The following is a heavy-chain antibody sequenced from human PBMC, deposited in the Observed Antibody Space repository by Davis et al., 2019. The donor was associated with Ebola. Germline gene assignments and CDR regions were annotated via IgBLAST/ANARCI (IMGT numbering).Heavy chain of an antibody. D-gene: IGHD2-2*01. CDR1: GGSFSDYS. CDR3: ASPHQIRDKDCFDL. J-gene: IGHJ4*02. CDR2: IDHRGKT. V-gene: IGHV4-34*01. Sequence: PSETLSLTCALYGGSFSDYSWSLIRQPPGKGLEWIGEIDHRGKTYYNPSLKSRVTISKDTSRNYFSLQLSSVTAADTAVYYCASPHQIRDKDCFDLWGQGTLVTVSS.